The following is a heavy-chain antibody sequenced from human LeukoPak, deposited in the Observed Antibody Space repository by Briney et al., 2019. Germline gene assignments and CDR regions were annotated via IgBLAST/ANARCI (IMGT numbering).Heavy chain of an antibody. CDR1: GFTFSSYS. J-gene: IGHJ4*02. V-gene: IGHV3-21*01. D-gene: IGHD1-26*01. CDR3: ARTKIVGAKSYFDY. Sequence: PGGSLRLSYAASGFTFSSYSMNWVRQAPGKGLEWVSSISSSSSYIYYADSVKGRFTISRDNAKNSLYLQMNSLRAEDTAVYYCARTKIVGAKSYFDYWGQGTLVTVSS. CDR2: ISSSSSYI.